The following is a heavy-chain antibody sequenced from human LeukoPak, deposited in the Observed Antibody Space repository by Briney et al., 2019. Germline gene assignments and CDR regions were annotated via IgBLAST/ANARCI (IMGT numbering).Heavy chain of an antibody. CDR1: GFTFSSYE. CDR3: ARESEGSSGYRYFDY. V-gene: IGHV3-48*03. J-gene: IGHJ4*02. D-gene: IGHD6-13*01. Sequence: GGSLRLSCAASGFTFSSYEMNWVRQAPGKGLEWVSYISSSGSTIYYADSVKGRFTISRDNAKNSLYLQMNSLRAEDTAVYYCARESEGSSGYRYFDYWGQGTLVTVSS. CDR2: ISSSGSTI.